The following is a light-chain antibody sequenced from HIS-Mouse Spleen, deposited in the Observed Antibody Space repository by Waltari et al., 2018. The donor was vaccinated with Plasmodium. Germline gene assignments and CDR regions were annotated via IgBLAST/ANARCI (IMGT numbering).Light chain of an antibody. CDR1: QSVLYSSNTKNY. Sequence: DIVMTQSPDSLAVSLGERATINCKSSQSVLYSSNTKNYLAWDQQKPGQPPKLLIYWASTRESGVPDRFSGSGSGTDFTLTISSLQAEDVAVYYCQQYYSTPWTFGQGTKVEIK. CDR2: WAS. J-gene: IGKJ1*01. V-gene: IGKV4-1*01. CDR3: QQYYSTPWT.